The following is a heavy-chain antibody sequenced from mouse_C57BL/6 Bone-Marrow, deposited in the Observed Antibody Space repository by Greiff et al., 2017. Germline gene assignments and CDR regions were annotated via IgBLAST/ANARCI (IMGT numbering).Heavy chain of an antibody. CDR1: GFNIKDYY. J-gene: IGHJ2*01. CDR2: IDPEDGET. D-gene: IGHD2-1*01. V-gene: IGHV14-2*01. Sequence: VQLQQSGAELVKPGASVKLSCTASGFNIKDYYMHWVKQRTEQGLEWIGRIDPEDGETKYAQKFQGKDTITADTSSNTAYLQLSSLTSEDTPVYYCARSLLYYGNPLYFDYWGQGTTLTVSS. CDR3: ARSLLYYGNPLYFDY.